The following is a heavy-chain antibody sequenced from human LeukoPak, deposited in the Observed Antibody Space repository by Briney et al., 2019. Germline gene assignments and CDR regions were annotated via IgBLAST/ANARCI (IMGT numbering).Heavy chain of an antibody. CDR1: GFTFSSYG. CDR2: IYYSGST. Sequence: GSLRLSCAASGFTFSSYGMHWIRQPPGKGLEWIGYIYYSGSTNYNPSLKSRVTISVDTSKNQFSLKLSSVTAADPPVFYCARGGAFRGDLRYYYYYYMDVWGKGTTVTISS. J-gene: IGHJ6*03. V-gene: IGHV4-59*01. D-gene: IGHD3-16*01. CDR3: ARGGAFRGDLRYYYYYYMDV.